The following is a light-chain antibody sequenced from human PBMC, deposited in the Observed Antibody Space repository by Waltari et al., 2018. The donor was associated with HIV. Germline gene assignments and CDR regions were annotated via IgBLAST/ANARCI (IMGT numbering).Light chain of an antibody. CDR2: RNN. CDR3: AAWDDSLSGQV. CDR1: SSNIGSHY. V-gene: IGLV1-47*01. Sequence: QSVLNQPPSASGTPGQRVTISCSGSSSNIGSHYVYWYQQLPGTAPKLLIYRNNQRPSGVPDRFSGSKSGTSASLASSGLRSEDEADYYCAAWDDSLSGQVFGGGTKLTVL. J-gene: IGLJ3*02.